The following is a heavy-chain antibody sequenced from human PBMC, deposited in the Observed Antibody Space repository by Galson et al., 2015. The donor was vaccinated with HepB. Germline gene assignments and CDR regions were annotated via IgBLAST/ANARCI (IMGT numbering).Heavy chain of an antibody. V-gene: IGHV3-23*01. J-gene: IGHJ4*02. CDR1: GFTFSSYA. CDR3: AKDGRCSGGSCYFRGGRFDY. D-gene: IGHD2-15*01. CDR2: ISGSGGST. Sequence: SLRLSCAASGFTFSSYAMSWVRQAPGKGLEWVSAISGSGGSTYYADSVKGRFTISRDNSKNTLYLQMNSLRAEDTAVYYCAKDGRCSGGSCYFRGGRFDYWGQGTLVTVSS.